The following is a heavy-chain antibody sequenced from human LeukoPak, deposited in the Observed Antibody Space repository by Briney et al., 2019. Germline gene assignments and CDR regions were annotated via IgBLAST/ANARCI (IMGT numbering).Heavy chain of an antibody. CDR3: AREHVWELAYFDY. Sequence: GRSLRLSCAASGFTFSSYAMHWVRQAPGKGLEWVAVISYDGSNKYYADSVKGRFTISRDNSKNTLYLQMNSLRAEVTAVYYCAREHVWELAYFDYWGQGTLVTVSS. D-gene: IGHD3-10*01. V-gene: IGHV3-30-3*01. J-gene: IGHJ4*02. CDR1: GFTFSSYA. CDR2: ISYDGSNK.